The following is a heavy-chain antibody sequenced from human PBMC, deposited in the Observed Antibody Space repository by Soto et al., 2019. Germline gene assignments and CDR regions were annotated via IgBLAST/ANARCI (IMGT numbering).Heavy chain of an antibody. D-gene: IGHD3-10*01. CDR2: ISYDGSNK. J-gene: IGHJ4*02. Sequence: QVQLVESGGGVVQPGRSLRLSCAASGFTFSSYGMHWVRQAPGKGLEWVAVISYDGSNKYYADSVKGRFTISRDNSKNTLYLQMNSLRAEDTAVYYCAKGPRGTGQYYFDYWGQGTLVTVSS. V-gene: IGHV3-30*18. CDR3: AKGPRGTGQYYFDY. CDR1: GFTFSSYG.